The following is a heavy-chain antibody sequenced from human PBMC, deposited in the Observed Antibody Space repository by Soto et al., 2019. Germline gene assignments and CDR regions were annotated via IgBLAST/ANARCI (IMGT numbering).Heavy chain of an antibody. CDR1: GYSFTSYC. J-gene: IGHJ6*02. V-gene: IGHV5-51*01. Sequence: GESLKISCKGSGYSFTSYCMGLVRQMPGKGLEWMGIIYPGDSDTRYSPSFQGQVTISADKSISTAYLQSSSLKASDTAMYYCARCRCTGHYGMDVWGQGTTVTVSS. CDR3: ARCRCTGHYGMDV. CDR2: IYPGDSDT.